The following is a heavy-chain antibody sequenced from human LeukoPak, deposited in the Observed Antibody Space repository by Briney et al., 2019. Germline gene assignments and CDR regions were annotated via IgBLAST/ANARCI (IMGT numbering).Heavy chain of an antibody. CDR1: GFTFSDYY. Sequence: GRSLRLSCAASGFTFSDYYMSWIRQAPGKGLEWVSYISSSGSTIYYADSVKGRFTISRDNAKNSLYLQMNSLRAEDTAVYYCARPSGSGWYWSIYYFDYWGQGTLVTVSS. J-gene: IGHJ4*02. CDR3: ARPSGSGWYWSIYYFDY. D-gene: IGHD6-19*01. CDR2: ISSSGSTI. V-gene: IGHV3-11*04.